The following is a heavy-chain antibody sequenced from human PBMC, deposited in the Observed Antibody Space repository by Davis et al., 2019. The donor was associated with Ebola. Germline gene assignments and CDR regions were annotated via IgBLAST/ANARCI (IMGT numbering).Heavy chain of an antibody. J-gene: IGHJ6*02. CDR1: GLTFSSYS. Sequence: GESLKISCAASGLTFSSYSMNWVRQAPGKGLAWVSSISSSSAYIYYADSVKGRFTISRDNAKNSLYLQMNSLRAEDTAVYYCARYSGPSGMDVWGQGTTVTVSS. D-gene: IGHD1-26*01. V-gene: IGHV3-21*01. CDR2: ISSSSAYI. CDR3: ARYSGPSGMDV.